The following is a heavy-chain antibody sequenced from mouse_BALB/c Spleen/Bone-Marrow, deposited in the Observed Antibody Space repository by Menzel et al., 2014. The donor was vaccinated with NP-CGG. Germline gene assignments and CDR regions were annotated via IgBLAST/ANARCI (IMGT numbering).Heavy chain of an antibody. V-gene: IGHV1S137*01. CDR2: INTYFGDI. Sequence: QVQLQQSGAELVRPGVPVKISCKGSGYTFTDYAMHWVKQGHAESLEWIGVINTYFGDISYNQKFKGKATIAVDKTSRTVYMELARLTAEDSAIYYCARGYSNNYAMDYWGQGTSVTVSS. CDR1: GYTFTDYA. CDR3: ARGYSNNYAMDY. D-gene: IGHD2-5*01. J-gene: IGHJ4*01.